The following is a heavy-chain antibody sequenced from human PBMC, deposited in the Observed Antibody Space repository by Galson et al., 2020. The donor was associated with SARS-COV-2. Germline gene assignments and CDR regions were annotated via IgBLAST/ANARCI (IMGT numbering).Heavy chain of an antibody. J-gene: IGHJ5*02. Sequence: ETSETLSLTCTVSGGSISSYYWSWIRQPPGKGLEWIGYIYYSGSTNYNPSLKSRVTISVDTSKNQFSLKLSSVTAADTAVYYCARDTHITIFGVVTMGGWFDPWGQGTLVTVSS. V-gene: IGHV4-59*01. CDR2: IYYSGST. CDR1: GGSISSYY. D-gene: IGHD3-3*01. CDR3: ARDTHITIFGVVTMGGWFDP.